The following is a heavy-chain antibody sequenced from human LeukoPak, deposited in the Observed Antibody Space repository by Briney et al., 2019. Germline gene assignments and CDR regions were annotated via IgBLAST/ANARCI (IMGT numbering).Heavy chain of an antibody. Sequence: GGSLRLSCAASGFTFSSYAMNWVRQAPGKGLEWVSYITNNGTTIYYADSVKGRFTISRDNVENSLYLQMNSLRAEDTAIYYCARDQWLAYYYHGMDVWGQGTTVTVSS. CDR2: ITNNGTTI. J-gene: IGHJ6*02. CDR1: GFTFSSYA. CDR3: ARDQWLAYYYHGMDV. V-gene: IGHV3-48*03. D-gene: IGHD6-19*01.